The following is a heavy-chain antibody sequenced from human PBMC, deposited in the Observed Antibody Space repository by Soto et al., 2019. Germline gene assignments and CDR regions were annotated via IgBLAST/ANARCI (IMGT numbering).Heavy chain of an antibody. CDR1: GGTFSSYA. V-gene: IGHV1-69*12. J-gene: IGHJ6*02. CDR2: IIPIFDTA. D-gene: IGHD2-15*01. CDR3: ARHDCISSSCYYYYYYGMDV. Sequence: QVQLVQAGAEVKKPGSSVKVSCKASGGTFSSYAISWVRQAPGQGLEWMGGIIPIFDTANYAQKFQGRVTITADESTSTAYMELSSLRSEDTAVYYCARHDCISSSCYYYYYYGMDVWGQGTTVTVPS.